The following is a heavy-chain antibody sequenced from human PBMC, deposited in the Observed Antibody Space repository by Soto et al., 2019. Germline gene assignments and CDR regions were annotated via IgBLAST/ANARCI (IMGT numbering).Heavy chain of an antibody. CDR3: SRKQGGVAVAGNWVDY. J-gene: IGHJ4*02. Sequence: EVQLVESGGGLVQPGGSLKLSCAASGFTFSGSAMHWVRQASGKGLEWVGRIRSKANSYATAYAASVKGRFTISRDDSKNTAYLLMNSLKTEDTAVYYCSRKQGGVAVAGNWVDYWGQGTLVTVSS. CDR1: GFTFSGSA. V-gene: IGHV3-73*02. CDR2: IRSKANSYAT. D-gene: IGHD6-19*01.